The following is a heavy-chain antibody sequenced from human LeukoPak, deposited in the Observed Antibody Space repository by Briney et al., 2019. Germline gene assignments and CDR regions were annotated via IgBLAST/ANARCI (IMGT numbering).Heavy chain of an antibody. CDR3: ARRIYCSGSSCYYFDY. V-gene: IGHV5-51*01. CDR1: GYSFTSYW. Sequence: GESLKISCKGSGYSFTSYWIGWVRQMPGKGLGWMGMIYPGDSDTRYSPSFQGQVTISADKSISTAYLQWSSLKASDTAMYYCARRIYCSGSSCYYFDYWGQGTLVTVSS. D-gene: IGHD2-15*01. CDR2: IYPGDSDT. J-gene: IGHJ4*02.